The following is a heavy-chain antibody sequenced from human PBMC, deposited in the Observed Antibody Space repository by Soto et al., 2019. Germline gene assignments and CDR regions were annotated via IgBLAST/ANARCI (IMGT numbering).Heavy chain of an antibody. J-gene: IGHJ4*02. CDR3: AKDRGGLLGVITD. D-gene: IGHD3-10*01. V-gene: IGHV3-9*01. CDR1: GFIFDDFG. Sequence: EVQLVEYGGDLVQPGRSLRLSCAASGFIFDDFGMHWVRRAPGKGLEWVSGMTSNGGTIDYADSVKGRFAISRDNAKKSLYLQMNSLRPEDTAFYYCAKDRGGLLGVITDWGQGTLVTVSS. CDR2: MTSNGGTI.